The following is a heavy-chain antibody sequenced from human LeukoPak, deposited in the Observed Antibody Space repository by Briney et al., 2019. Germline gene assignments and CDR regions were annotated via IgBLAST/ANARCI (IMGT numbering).Heavy chain of an antibody. CDR2: IKQDGSEK. Sequence: PGGSLRLSCAASGFTFSSYWMSWVRQAPRKGLEWVANIKQDGSEKYYVDSVKGRFTISRDNAKNSLYLQMNSLRAEDTAVYYCARVPQLLWFGELLSNFDYWGQGTLVTVSS. D-gene: IGHD3-10*01. CDR1: GFTFSSYW. J-gene: IGHJ4*02. CDR3: ARVPQLLWFGELLSNFDY. V-gene: IGHV3-7*01.